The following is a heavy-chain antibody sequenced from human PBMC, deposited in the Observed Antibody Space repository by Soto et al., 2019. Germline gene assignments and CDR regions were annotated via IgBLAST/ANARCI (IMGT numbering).Heavy chain of an antibody. CDR2: IKEDGSQK. Sequence: EVQLVESAGGLVQPGGSLRLSCAASGFSFSMYWMSWVRQAPGKGLEWVANIKEDGSQKYYVDSVKGRFTISRDNAKNSLYLQMNSLRAEDTAVYYCARHQVGYRVTDYWGQGTLVTVSS. V-gene: IGHV3-7*01. CDR1: GFSFSMYW. D-gene: IGHD1-26*01. J-gene: IGHJ4*02. CDR3: ARHQVGYRVTDY.